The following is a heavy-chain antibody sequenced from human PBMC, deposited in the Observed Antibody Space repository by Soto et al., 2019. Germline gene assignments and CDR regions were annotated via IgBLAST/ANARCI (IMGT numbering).Heavy chain of an antibody. V-gene: IGHV1-2*04. CDR2: INPNSGGT. Sequence: ASVKVSCKASGYTFTGYYMHWVRQAPGQGLEWMGWINPNSGGTNYAQRFQGWVTMTRDTSISTAYMELSRLRSDDTAVYYCARESIAARRYYYYYGMDVWGKGTTVT. J-gene: IGHJ6*04. CDR1: GYTFTGYY. CDR3: ARESIAARRYYYYYGMDV. D-gene: IGHD6-6*01.